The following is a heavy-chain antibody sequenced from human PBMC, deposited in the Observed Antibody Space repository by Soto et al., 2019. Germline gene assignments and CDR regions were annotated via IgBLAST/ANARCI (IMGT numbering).Heavy chain of an antibody. CDR2: ISSSSSYI. Sequence: GGSLRLSCAASVFTFSSYSMDWVRQSPGKGLEWVSSISSSSSYIYYADSVKGRFTISRDNAKNSLYLQMNSLRAEDTAVYYCASSILYKYRDSSSSNYWGQGTLVTVSS. CDR1: VFTFSSYS. D-gene: IGHD6-6*01. V-gene: IGHV3-21*01. CDR3: ASSILYKYRDSSSSNY. J-gene: IGHJ4*02.